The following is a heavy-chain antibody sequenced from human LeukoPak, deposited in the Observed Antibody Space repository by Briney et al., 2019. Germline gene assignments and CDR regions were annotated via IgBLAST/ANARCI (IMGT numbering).Heavy chain of an antibody. J-gene: IGHJ4*02. CDR2: IYYSGST. D-gene: IGHD3-22*01. V-gene: IGHV4-59*08. CDR3: ARLGDYYDSSGYHLGD. CDR1: GGSISSYY. Sequence: PSETLSLTCTVSGGSISSYYWSWIRQPPGKGLEWIGYIYYSGSTNYNPSLKSRVTISVDTSKNQFSLKLSSVTAADTAVYYCARLGDYYDSSGYHLGDWGQGTLVTVSS.